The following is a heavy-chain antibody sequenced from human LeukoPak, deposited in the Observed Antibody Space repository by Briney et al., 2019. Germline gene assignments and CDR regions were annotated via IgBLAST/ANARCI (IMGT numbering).Heavy chain of an antibody. CDR3: ARGLYCTTISCYELDS. CDR2: IYKSGST. CDR1: GASISSGGYY. V-gene: IGHV4-31*03. D-gene: IGHD2-2*01. J-gene: IGHJ4*02. Sequence: SSETLSLTCTVSGASISSGGYYWTWIRQNPAKGLEWIGYIYKSGSTSYNPSLKSRVSISMETSTNQFSLNLSSLTAADTAVYYCARGLYCTTISCYELDSWGQGTLVTVSS.